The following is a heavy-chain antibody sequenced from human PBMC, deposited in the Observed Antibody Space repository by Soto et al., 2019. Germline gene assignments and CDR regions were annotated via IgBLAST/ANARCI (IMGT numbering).Heavy chain of an antibody. CDR1: GFTFNNFA. CDR2: ISGDGGST. J-gene: IGHJ4*02. D-gene: IGHD6-19*01. CDR3: AKCRPTDSSGALAY. Sequence: EVQLLGSGGGLVQPGGSLRLSCAASGFTFNNFAMSWVRQGPGKGLEWVSSISGDGGSTYYADSVKGRFTISRDNSRNTLYLEMNSPRAEDTAVYYCAKCRPTDSSGALAYWGQGTLVTVSS. V-gene: IGHV3-23*01.